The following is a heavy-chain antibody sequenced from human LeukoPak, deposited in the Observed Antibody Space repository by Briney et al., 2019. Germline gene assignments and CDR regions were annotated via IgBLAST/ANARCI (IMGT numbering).Heavy chain of an antibody. Sequence: GGSLILSCSASGFTFSSYAMHWVRQAPGKGLEWVSYISSSSSTIYYADSVKGRFTISRDNAKNSLFLQMNSLRDEDTAVYYCARRYCSSTTCPNFDYWGQGTLVTVSS. D-gene: IGHD2-2*01. V-gene: IGHV3-48*02. J-gene: IGHJ4*02. CDR2: ISSSSSTI. CDR3: ARRYCSSTTCPNFDY. CDR1: GFTFSSYA.